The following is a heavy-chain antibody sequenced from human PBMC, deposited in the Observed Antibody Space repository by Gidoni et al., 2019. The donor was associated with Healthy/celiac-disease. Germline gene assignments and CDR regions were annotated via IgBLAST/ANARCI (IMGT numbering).Heavy chain of an antibody. CDR1: GFTFSSYG. D-gene: IGHD6-13*01. CDR2: ISYDGSNK. CDR3: AKEAQYSSSWSYYYYGMDV. V-gene: IGHV3-30*18. J-gene: IGHJ6*02. Sequence: QVQLVESGGGVVQPGRSLRLSCAASGFTFSSYGMHWVRQAPGKGLEWVAVISYDGSNKYYADSVKGRFTISRDNSKNTLYLQMNSLRAEDTAVYYCAKEAQYSSSWSYYYYGMDVWGQGTTVTVSS.